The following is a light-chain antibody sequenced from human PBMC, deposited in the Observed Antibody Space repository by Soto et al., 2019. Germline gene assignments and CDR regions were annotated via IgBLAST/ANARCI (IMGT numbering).Light chain of an antibody. Sequence: QSALTQHASVSGSPGQSITISCTGASSDIGGYYYVSWYQHHPGKAPKLIIYQVTNRPSGVSHRFSGSKSGNTASLTISGLQAEDEADYYCTSYSSSSTFYVFGTGTKVTVL. CDR1: SSDIGGYYY. V-gene: IGLV2-14*01. CDR3: TSYSSSSTFYV. J-gene: IGLJ1*01. CDR2: QVT.